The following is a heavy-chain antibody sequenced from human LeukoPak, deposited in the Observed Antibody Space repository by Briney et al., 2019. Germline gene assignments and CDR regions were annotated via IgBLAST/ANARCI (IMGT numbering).Heavy chain of an antibody. V-gene: IGHV3-23*01. J-gene: IGHJ4*02. Sequence: PGGSLRLSCVASGFTFSIYTMTWFRQAPGKGLEWVSSISGSGDNTYFADSVKGRFTLSRDNSRNTLFLQMDSLRVEDTAVYYCAKAKVGLWGQGTLVTGSS. CDR2: ISGSGDNT. CDR3: AKAKVGL. CDR1: GFTFSIYT.